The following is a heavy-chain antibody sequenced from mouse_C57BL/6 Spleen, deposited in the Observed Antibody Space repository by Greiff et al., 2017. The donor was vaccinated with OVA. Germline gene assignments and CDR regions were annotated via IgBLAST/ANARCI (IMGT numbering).Heavy chain of an antibody. CDR3: ARGNLLRPYYAMDY. CDR1: GYTFTDYN. V-gene: IGHV1-22*01. J-gene: IGHJ4*01. D-gene: IGHD1-1*01. Sequence: EVKLQQSGPELVKPGASVKMSCKASGYTFTDYNMHWVKQSHGKSLEWIGYINPNNGGTSYNQKFKGKATLTVNKSSSTAYMELRSLTSEDSAVYYCARGNLLRPYYAMDYWGQGTSVTVSS. CDR2: INPNNGGT.